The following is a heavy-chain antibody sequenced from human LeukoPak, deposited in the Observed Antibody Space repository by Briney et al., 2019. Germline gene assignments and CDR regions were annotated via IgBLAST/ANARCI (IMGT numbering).Heavy chain of an antibody. CDR2: IYSGGST. D-gene: IGHD1-26*01. J-gene: IGHJ3*02. Sequence: PGGSLRLSCAASGFTVSSNYMSWVRQAPGKGPEWVSVIYSGGSTYYADSVKGRFTISRHNSKNTLYLQMNSLRAEDTAVYYCARADSHMGDAFDIWGQGTMVTVSS. V-gene: IGHV3-53*04. CDR1: GFTVSSNY. CDR3: ARADSHMGDAFDI.